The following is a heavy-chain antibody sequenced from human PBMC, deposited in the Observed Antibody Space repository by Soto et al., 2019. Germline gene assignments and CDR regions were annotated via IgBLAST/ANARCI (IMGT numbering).Heavy chain of an antibody. CDR2: ISWKSGRV. CDR3: EKDPRTSGWSEEGYGGFDI. CDR1: GFSFDEHA. V-gene: IGHV3-9*01. D-gene: IGHD6-19*01. J-gene: IGHJ3*02. Sequence: EVQLVESGGGLVQPGRSLRLSCAASGFSFDEHAMHWVRQGPGKGLEWVSGISWKSGRVGYGDSVKGRFTISRDNAKNTQYLHRNSLRAADTALYSCEKDPRTSGWSEEGYGGFDIWGQGTMVTVSS.